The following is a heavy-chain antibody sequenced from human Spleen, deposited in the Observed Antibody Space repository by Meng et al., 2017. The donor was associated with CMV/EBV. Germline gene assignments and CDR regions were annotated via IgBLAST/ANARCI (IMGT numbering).Heavy chain of an antibody. CDR3: ARAGSTPNFWSGYYTTYYYYGMDV. CDR1: GYTFTSYY. D-gene: IGHD3-3*01. CDR2: INPFGGNT. Sequence: ASVKVSCKASGYTFTSYYIHWLRQAPGQGLEWMGIINPFGGNTNYAQKLQGRVTMTTDTSTSTAYMELRSLRSDDTAVYYCARAGSTPNFWSGYYTTYYYYGMDVWGQGTTVTVSS. J-gene: IGHJ6*02. V-gene: IGHV1-46*01.